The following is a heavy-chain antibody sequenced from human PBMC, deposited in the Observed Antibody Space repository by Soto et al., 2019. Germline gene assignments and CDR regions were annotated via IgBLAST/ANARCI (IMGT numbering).Heavy chain of an antibody. Sequence: ASVKVSCKASGYTFTSYDINWVRQATGQGLEWMGWMNPNSGNTGYAQKFQGRVTMTRNTSISTAYMELSSLRSEDTAVYYCARSLLSDGHPPNWYAPRARGSFVPGSS. CDR3: ARSLLSDGHPPNWYAP. V-gene: IGHV1-8*01. D-gene: IGHD3-10*01. J-gene: IGHJ5*02. CDR1: GYTFTSYD. CDR2: MNPNSGNT.